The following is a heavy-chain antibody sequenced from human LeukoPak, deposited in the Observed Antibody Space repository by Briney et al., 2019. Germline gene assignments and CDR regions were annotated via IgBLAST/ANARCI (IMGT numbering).Heavy chain of an antibody. CDR2: IYYSGST. V-gene: IGHV4-59*01. CDR3: ARESSGSTGMDV. J-gene: IGHJ6*02. Sequence: SETLSLTCTVSGGSISSYYWSWIRQPPGKGLEWIGYIYYSGSTNYNPSLKSRVTISVDTSKNQFSLKLSSVTAADTAVYYCARESSGSTGMDVWGQGTTVTVSS. D-gene: IGHD6-19*01. CDR1: GGSISSYY.